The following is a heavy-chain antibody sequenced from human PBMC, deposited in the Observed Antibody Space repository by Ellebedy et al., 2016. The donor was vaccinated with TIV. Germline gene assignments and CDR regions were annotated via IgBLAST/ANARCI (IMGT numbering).Heavy chain of an antibody. CDR2: INPNTGGT. J-gene: IGHJ4*02. CDR3: ARDLQIDY. Sequence: ASVKVSCXASGYTFTSYYMHWVRQAPGQGLEWMGWINPNTGGTNYAQKFQGRVTITRDTSINTAYMELSSLNYDDTAVYFCARDLQIDYWGQGTLVTVSS. CDR1: GYTFTSYY. V-gene: IGHV1-2*02.